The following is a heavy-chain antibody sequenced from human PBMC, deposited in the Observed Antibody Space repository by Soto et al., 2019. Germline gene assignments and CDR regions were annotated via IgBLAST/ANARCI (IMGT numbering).Heavy chain of an antibody. J-gene: IGHJ6*02. CDR3: ARGNLDV. Sequence: GGSLRLSCAASGFTFSSYSMNWVRQAPGKGLEWVSYISSSSSTIYYADSVKGRFTISRDNSKNTVYLQMNSLRTEDTAVYYCARGNLDVWGQGTTVTVSS. D-gene: IGHD1-7*01. V-gene: IGHV3-48*01. CDR1: GFTFSSYS. CDR2: ISSSSSTI.